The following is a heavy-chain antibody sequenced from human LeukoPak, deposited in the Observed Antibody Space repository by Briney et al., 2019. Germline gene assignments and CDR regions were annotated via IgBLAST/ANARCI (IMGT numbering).Heavy chain of an antibody. D-gene: IGHD3-22*01. CDR2: ISAYNGNT. V-gene: IGHV1-18*01. CDR1: GYTFTSYG. J-gene: IGHJ5*02. CDR3: ARDVDYYDSSGYYLFNWFDP. Sequence: ASVKVSCKASGYTFTSYGFSWVRQAPGQGLEGMGWISAYNGNTNYAQKLQGRVTMTTDTSTSTASMELRGLRSDDTAVYYCARDVDYYDSSGYYLFNWFDPWGQGTLVTVSS.